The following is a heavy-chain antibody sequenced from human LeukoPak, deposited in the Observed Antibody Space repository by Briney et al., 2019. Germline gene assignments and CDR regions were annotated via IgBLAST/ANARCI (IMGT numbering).Heavy chain of an antibody. V-gene: IGHV3-7*01. J-gene: IGHJ4*02. Sequence: PGGALRDSCAASGCTFIRYWLTWVGQAAWRGRAGVANIKEDGSEKYYVDSVTGRFTISRDNAKNSLYLQMNSLRAEDTAVYYCARGRDQKSGGNWGQGTLVTVSS. CDR3: ARGRDQKSGGN. CDR1: GCTFIRYW. D-gene: IGHD3-10*01. CDR2: IKEDGSEK.